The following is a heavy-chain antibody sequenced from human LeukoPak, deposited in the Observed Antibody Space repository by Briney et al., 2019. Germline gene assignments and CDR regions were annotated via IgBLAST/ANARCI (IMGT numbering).Heavy chain of an antibody. D-gene: IGHD3-10*01. CDR2: IIPIFGTA. Sequence: ASVKVSCKASGGTFSSYAISWVRQAPGQGLEWMGGIIPIFGTANYAQKFQGRVTITADESTSTAYMELSSLRSEDTAVYYCARGRITMVRGVLTPTYYFDYWGQGTLVTVSS. J-gene: IGHJ4*02. CDR3: ARGRITMVRGVLTPTYYFDY. V-gene: IGHV1-69*01. CDR1: GGTFSSYA.